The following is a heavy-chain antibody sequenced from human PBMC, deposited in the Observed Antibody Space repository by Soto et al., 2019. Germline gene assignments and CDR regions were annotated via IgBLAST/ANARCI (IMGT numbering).Heavy chain of an antibody. J-gene: IGHJ4*02. V-gene: IGHV3-53*01. CDR1: GFSVSGNY. CDR2: PYSGGTT. D-gene: IGHD7-27*01. CDR3: AGSTNWGLYYLDY. Sequence: GGSLRLSCAASGFSVSGNYMTWVRLAPGKGLECVSIPYSGGTTYYADSVKGRFTISSDQYSKTLFLQMNSLRAEDAALYYCAGSTNWGLYYLDYWGLGTVVSVSS.